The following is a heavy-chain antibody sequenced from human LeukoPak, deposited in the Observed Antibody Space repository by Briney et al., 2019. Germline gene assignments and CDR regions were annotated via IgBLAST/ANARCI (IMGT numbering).Heavy chain of an antibody. CDR2: IYYSGST. CDR3: ARDPGRYDFWSGYLSHAFDI. J-gene: IGHJ3*02. Sequence: SETLSLTCTVSGGSISSGGYYWSWIRQPPGKGLEWIGYIYYSGSTNYNPSLKSRVTISVDTSRNQFSLKLSSVTAADTAVYYCARDPGRYDFWSGYLSHAFDIWGQGTMVTVSS. V-gene: IGHV4-61*08. CDR1: GGSISSGGYY. D-gene: IGHD3-3*01.